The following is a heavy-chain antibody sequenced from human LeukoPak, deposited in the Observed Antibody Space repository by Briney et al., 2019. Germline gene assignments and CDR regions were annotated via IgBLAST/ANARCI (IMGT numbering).Heavy chain of an antibody. CDR3: AIAVGRELGY. CDR2: IDQDESER. D-gene: IGHD1-26*01. Sequence: GGSLRLSCATSGLRSSSYWISWVRQAPGKGLEWVANIDQDESERNYVDSAKGRFTISRDGAKNSVYLQMNSLKDEDTAVYYCAIAVGRELGYWGQGTLVTVSS. V-gene: IGHV3-7*01. CDR1: GLRSSSYW. J-gene: IGHJ4*02.